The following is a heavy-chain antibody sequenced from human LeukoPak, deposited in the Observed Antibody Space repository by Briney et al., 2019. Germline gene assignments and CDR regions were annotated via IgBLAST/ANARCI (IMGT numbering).Heavy chain of an antibody. CDR3: ARGAYSSSWLNFDY. V-gene: IGHV3-48*03. J-gene: IGHJ4*02. Sequence: GGSLRLSCAASGFTFSSYEMNWVRQAPGKGLEWVSYISSSGSTIYYADSVKGRFTISRDNAKNSLYLQMNSLRAEDTAVYYCARGAYSSSWLNFDYWGQGTLVTVSS. CDR1: GFTFSSYE. CDR2: ISSSGSTI. D-gene: IGHD6-13*01.